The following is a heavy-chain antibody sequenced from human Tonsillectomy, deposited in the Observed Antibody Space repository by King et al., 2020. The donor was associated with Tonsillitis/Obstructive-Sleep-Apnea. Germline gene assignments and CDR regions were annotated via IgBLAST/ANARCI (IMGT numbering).Heavy chain of an antibody. V-gene: IGHV1-69*01. J-gene: IGHJ4*02. CDR2: IISIFGKV. CDR3: ARALGYCSGGSCLDY. CDR1: VGTFSSYA. D-gene: IGHD2-15*01. Sequence: QLVQSGSEVKKPGSSVKVSCKASVGTFSSYAISWVRQAPGQGLEWMGGIISIFGKVNYAQKFKGRVTITADESTSTAYMELSSLRSEDTAVYYCARALGYCSGGSCLDYWGQGTLVTVSS.